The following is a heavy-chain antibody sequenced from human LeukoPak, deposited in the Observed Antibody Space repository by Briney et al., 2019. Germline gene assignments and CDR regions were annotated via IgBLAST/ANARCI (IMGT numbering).Heavy chain of an antibody. CDR2: ISYDGSNK. CDR3: ARGSYYDSSGYPDY. J-gene: IGHJ4*02. CDR1: GGSISSSS. D-gene: IGHD3-22*01. V-gene: IGHV3-30-3*01. Sequence: LSLTCTVSGGSISSSSYYWGWIRQPPGKGLEWVAVISYDGSNKYYADSVKGRFTISRDNSKNTLYLQMNSLRAEDTAVYYCARGSYYDSSGYPDYWGQGTLVTVSS.